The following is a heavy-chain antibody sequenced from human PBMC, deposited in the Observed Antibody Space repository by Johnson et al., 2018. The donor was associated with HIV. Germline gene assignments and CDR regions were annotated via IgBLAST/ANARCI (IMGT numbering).Heavy chain of an antibody. CDR3: ARDGVAGTSGDI. Sequence: QVQLVESGGGVVRPGGSLRLSCAASGFTFDDYGMSWVRQAPGKGLEWVTFISYDGSNKYYADSVKGRFTISRDNSKNTRYLQMNSLSAEDTAVYYCARDGVAGTSGDIWGQGTMVTVSS. V-gene: IGHV3-30*03. J-gene: IGHJ3*02. CDR2: ISYDGSNK. CDR1: GFTFDDYG. D-gene: IGHD6-19*01.